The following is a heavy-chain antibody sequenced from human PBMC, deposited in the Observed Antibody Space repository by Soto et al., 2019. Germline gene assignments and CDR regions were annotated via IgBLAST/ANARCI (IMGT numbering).Heavy chain of an antibody. CDR3: AKEWYSSSWLGPNWFDP. CDR1: GFTFSSYA. D-gene: IGHD6-13*01. Sequence: GGSLRLSCAASGFTFSSYAMSWVRQAPGKGLEWVSAISGSGGSTYYADSVKGRFTISRDNSKNTLYLQMNSLRAEDTAVYYCAKEWYSSSWLGPNWFDPWGQGTLVTVSS. CDR2: ISGSGGST. J-gene: IGHJ5*02. V-gene: IGHV3-23*01.